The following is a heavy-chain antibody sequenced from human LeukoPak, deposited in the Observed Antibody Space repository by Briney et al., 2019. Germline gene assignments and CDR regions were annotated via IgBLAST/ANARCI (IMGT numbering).Heavy chain of an antibody. CDR1: GGSISTSNYY. J-gene: IGHJ6*03. CDR3: ARQASDYFYYYMDV. V-gene: IGHV4-39*01. Sequence: PSETLSLTCTVSGGSISTSNYYWGWIRQPPGKGLEWIGTIYYSGTTYYNPSLESRFTISEDTSKNQFSLMLRSVTAADTAVYFCARQASDYFYYYMDVWGKGTTVTVSS. CDR2: IYYSGTT.